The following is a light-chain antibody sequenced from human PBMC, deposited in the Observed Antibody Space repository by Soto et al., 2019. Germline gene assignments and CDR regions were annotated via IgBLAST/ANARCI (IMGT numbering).Light chain of an antibody. CDR1: QSVSSNY. J-gene: IGKJ1*01. CDR2: VAS. CDR3: QQYGSSPRT. Sequence: EIVLTQSPGTLSLSPGDRATLSCRASQSVSSNYLAWYQQKPGQAPRLLIYVASIRATGIPDRFSGSGSGADFTLTIRRLEPEVFAVYYCQQYGSSPRTFGQGTKVEIK. V-gene: IGKV3-20*01.